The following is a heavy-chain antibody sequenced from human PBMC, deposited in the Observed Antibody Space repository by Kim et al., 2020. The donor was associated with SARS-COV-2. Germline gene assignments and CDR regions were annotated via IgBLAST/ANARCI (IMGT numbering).Heavy chain of an antibody. CDR1: GYTFTNYA. D-gene: IGHD2-21*02. CDR2: INTNTGNP. J-gene: IGHJ4*02. Sequence: ASVKVSCKASGYTFTNYAMNWLRQAPGQGLEWMGWINTNTGNPTYAQGFSGRFVFSLDTSVSTAYLQINSLKAEDTAFYYCARAYCGGDCPPGGYWGQGTLVTVSS. CDR3: ARAYCGGDCPPGGY. V-gene: IGHV7-4-1*02.